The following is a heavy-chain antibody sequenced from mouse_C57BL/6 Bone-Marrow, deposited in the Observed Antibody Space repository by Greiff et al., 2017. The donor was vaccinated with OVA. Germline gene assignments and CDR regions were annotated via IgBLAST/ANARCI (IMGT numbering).Heavy chain of an antibody. CDR3: ARGEITAFTTAMDY. D-gene: IGHD1-1*01. CDR1: GYAFSSYW. J-gene: IGHJ4*01. CDR2: IYPGDGDT. V-gene: IGHV1-80*01. Sequence: VQLQQSGAELVKPGASVKISCKASGYAFSSYWMNWVKQRPGKGLEWIGQIYPGDGDTNYNGKFKGKATLTADKSSSTAYMQLSSLTSEDSAVYFCARGEITAFTTAMDYWGQGTSVTVSS.